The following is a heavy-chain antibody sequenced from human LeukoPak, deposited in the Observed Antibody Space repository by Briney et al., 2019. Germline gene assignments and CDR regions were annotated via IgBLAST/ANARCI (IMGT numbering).Heavy chain of an antibody. CDR2: TSTADSTI. CDR1: GFSFNFYP. D-gene: IGHD1-1*01. V-gene: IGHV3-48*01. J-gene: IGHJ4*02. CDR3: ATSTTWELPRFDY. Sequence: GGSLRLSCVASGFSFNFYPMNWVRQAPGKGLEWISYTSTADSTIFYADSVKGRFTVSSDFAKKSQFLQMHSLGVEDTAIYYCATSTTWELPRFDYWGQGALVTVSS.